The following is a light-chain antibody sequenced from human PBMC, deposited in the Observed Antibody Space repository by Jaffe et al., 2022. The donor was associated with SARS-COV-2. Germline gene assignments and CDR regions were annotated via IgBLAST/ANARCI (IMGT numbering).Light chain of an antibody. V-gene: IGKV4-1*01. CDR2: WAS. CDR3: QQYYISPLT. J-gene: IGKJ4*01. Sequence: DIVMTQSPDSLAVSLGERATINCKSSRTVLYSSNNKNYLAWYQQKPGQPPKLLIYWASTRQSGVPDRFSGSGSGTYFTLTISSLQAEDVALYYCQQYYISPLTFGGGTKVEIK. CDR1: RTVLYSSNNKNY.